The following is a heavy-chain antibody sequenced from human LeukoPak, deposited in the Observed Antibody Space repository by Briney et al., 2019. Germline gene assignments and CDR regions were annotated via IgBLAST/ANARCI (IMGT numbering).Heavy chain of an antibody. Sequence: GGSLRLSCAASGFTFSSYGVHWVRQAPGKGLEWVAVIWYDGSNKYYADSVKGRFTISRDNSKNTLYLQMNSLRAEDTAVYYCMRDGSGYSYDGAFDYWGQGTLVTVSS. CDR1: GFTFSSYG. V-gene: IGHV3-33*01. J-gene: IGHJ4*02. CDR3: MRDGSGYSYDGAFDY. D-gene: IGHD5-18*01. CDR2: IWYDGSNK.